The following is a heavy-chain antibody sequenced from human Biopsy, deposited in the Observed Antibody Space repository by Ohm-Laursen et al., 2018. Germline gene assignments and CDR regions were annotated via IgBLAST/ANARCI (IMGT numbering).Heavy chain of an antibody. D-gene: IGHD6-19*01. CDR3: ARALAGTGGVFDS. CDR2: INPSGGST. J-gene: IGHJ4*02. Sequence: SVSPSRPTSGYILTRYSTHSGPQAPGQGLGWMASINPSGGSTTYGQRFPGRLIMTRDTSTSSIYMELSILGSDVTAIYFCARALAGTGGVFDSWGQGTLVTVSS. V-gene: IGHV1-46*01. CDR1: GYILTRYS.